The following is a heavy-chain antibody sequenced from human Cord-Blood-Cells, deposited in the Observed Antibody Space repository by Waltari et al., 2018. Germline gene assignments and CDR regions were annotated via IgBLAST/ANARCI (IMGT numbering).Heavy chain of an antibody. CDR1: GGSFSGYY. J-gene: IGHJ4*02. CDR2: INQSGST. V-gene: IGHV4-34*01. CDR3: ARGSKDIVATITKGYFDY. D-gene: IGHD5-12*01. Sequence: QVQLQQWGAGLLKPSETLSLTCAVYGGSFSGYYWSWIRHPPGKGLEWIGEINQSGSTNHNPSRKCRVTISVDTSKNQFSLKLSSVTAADTAVYYCARGSKDIVATITKGYFDYWGQGTLVTVSS.